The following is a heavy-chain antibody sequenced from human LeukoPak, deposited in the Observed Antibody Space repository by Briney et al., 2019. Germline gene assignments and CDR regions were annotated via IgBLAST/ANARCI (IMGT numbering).Heavy chain of an antibody. CDR1: GYTFTGNY. CDR3: ARDSTPLDY. V-gene: IGHV1-2*02. D-gene: IGHD2/OR15-2a*01. Sequence: GASVKVSCKTSGYTFTGNYMHWVRQAPGQGLEWMGWINPNTGGTNYAQKFRGRVSMTRDTSISTAYMDLSRLRSDDTAVYYCARDSTPLDYWGQGTLVTVSS. CDR2: INPNTGGT. J-gene: IGHJ4*02.